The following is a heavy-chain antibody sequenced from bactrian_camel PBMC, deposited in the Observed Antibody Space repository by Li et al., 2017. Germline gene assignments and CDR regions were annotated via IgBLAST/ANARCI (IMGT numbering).Heavy chain of an antibody. Sequence: HVQLVESGGGSVEAGGSLRLSCATYSVGFSPDCFAWFRQIPGREREGVAWIYTTGSGNDYYDDSVKGRFAISQDNVQNTLYLQMNSLKAEDTAMYYCGVPEPATACWHGYQGPEEHLWEDLLADFAVWGQGTQVTVS. CDR1: SVGFSPDC. V-gene: IGHV3S1*01. D-gene: IGHD1*01. J-gene: IGHJ4*01. CDR3: GVPEPATACWHGYQGPEEHLWEDLLADFAV. CDR2: IYTTGSGND.